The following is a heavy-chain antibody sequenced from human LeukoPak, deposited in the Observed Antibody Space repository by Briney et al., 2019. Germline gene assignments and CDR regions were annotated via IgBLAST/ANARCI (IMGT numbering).Heavy chain of an antibody. J-gene: IGHJ4*02. Sequence: GGSLRLSCAASGFTFDDYAMHWVRQAPGKGLEWVSGISWNSGSIGYADSVKGRFTISRDNAKNSLYLQMNSLRAEDTASYYCAKSLRYAAAPDYWGQGTLVTVSS. D-gene: IGHD3-9*01. CDR2: ISWNSGSI. CDR1: GFTFDDYA. CDR3: AKSLRYAAAPDY. V-gene: IGHV3-9*01.